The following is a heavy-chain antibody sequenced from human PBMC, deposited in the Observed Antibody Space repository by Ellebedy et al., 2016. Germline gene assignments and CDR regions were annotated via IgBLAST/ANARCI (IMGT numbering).Heavy chain of an antibody. D-gene: IGHD3-16*01. J-gene: IGHJ6*02. CDR2: ISALSGNT. Sequence: ASVKVSXXASGYSFTDYGISWVRQAPGQGLEWMGWISALSGNTNYAQKFQGRVTMTTDTSTTTAYLEMRSLRSDDTAVYFCARPKVGAISQTYYNHGMDVWGQGTTVTVSS. CDR1: GYSFTDYG. V-gene: IGHV1-18*01. CDR3: ARPKVGAISQTYYNHGMDV.